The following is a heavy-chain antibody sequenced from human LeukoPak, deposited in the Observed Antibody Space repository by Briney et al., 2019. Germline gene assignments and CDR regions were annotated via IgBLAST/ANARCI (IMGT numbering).Heavy chain of an antibody. Sequence: ASVKVSCKASGGTFSSYAISWVRQAPGQGLEWMGGIIPIFGTANYAQKFQGRVTITADESTSTAYMELSSLRSEDTAVYYCASLSSWYFWNWFDPWGQGTLVTVSS. CDR3: ASLSSWYFWNWFDP. J-gene: IGHJ5*02. CDR1: GGTFSSYA. CDR2: IIPIFGTA. D-gene: IGHD6-13*01. V-gene: IGHV1-69*13.